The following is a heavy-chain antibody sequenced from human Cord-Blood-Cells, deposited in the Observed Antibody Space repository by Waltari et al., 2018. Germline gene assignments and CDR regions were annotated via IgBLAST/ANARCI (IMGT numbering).Heavy chain of an antibody. CDR3: ATAYDSSGYYYIRDAFDI. CDR2: FDPEDGET. D-gene: IGHD3-22*01. Sequence: QVQLVQSGAEVKKPGASVKVSCKVSGYTLTELSMQWVRQAPGKGLEWMGGFDPEDGETIYAQKFQGRVTMTEDTSTDTAYMELSSLRSEDTAVYYCATAYDSSGYYYIRDAFDIWGQGTMVTVSS. J-gene: IGHJ3*02. V-gene: IGHV1-24*01. CDR1: GYTLTELS.